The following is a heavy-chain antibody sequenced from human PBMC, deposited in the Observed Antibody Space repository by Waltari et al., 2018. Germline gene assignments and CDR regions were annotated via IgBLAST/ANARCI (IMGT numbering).Heavy chain of an antibody. V-gene: IGHV3-23*02. D-gene: IGHD6-6*01. Sequence: EVQLLESGGGLVQPGGSLRLSCAASGFTFSSSAMSWVRQAPGKGLGWVSAISGSGGSTYYEDSVKGRFTISRDNSKNTLYLQMNSLRAEETAVYYCAKDYGSSLVVGVYWGQGTLVTVSS. J-gene: IGHJ4*02. CDR1: GFTFSSSA. CDR3: AKDYGSSLVVGVY. CDR2: ISGSGGST.